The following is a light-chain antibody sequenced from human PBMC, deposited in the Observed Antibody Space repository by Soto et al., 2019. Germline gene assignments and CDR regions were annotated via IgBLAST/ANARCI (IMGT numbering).Light chain of an antibody. CDR2: AVS. CDR3: QQANSFPYT. Sequence: DIQMTQSPSSLSASVGDGVTITCRASQGIKNDLAWYQQKPGKAPKRLIYAVSSLQSEVPSRFSGSGSGTEFTLTISSLQHADVATYYCQQANSFPYTFGQGTTLEIK. V-gene: IGKV1-17*01. CDR1: QGIKND. J-gene: IGKJ2*01.